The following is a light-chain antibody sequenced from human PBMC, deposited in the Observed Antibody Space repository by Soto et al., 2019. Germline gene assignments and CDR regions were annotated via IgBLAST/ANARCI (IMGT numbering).Light chain of an antibody. V-gene: IGKV3-20*01. CDR2: GAS. CDR3: QQYGTSPRT. CDR1: QSVSNSY. J-gene: IGKJ2*01. Sequence: EIVLTQSPATLSLSPGERASLSCRASQSVSNSYLAWYQQTPGQAPRLLIFGASNRATGIPDRFSGSGSGTDFTLTISRLEPEDFAVYYCQQYGTSPRTFGQGTKLEIK.